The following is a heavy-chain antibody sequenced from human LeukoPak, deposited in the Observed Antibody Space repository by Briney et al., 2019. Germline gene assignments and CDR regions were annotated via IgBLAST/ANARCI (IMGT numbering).Heavy chain of an antibody. J-gene: IGHJ4*02. Sequence: PGGSLRLSCAASGFTFSSSAMSWVRQAPGKGLEWVSAISGSGGSTYYADSVKGRFTISRDNSKNTLYLQMNSLRAEDTAVYYCAKDPRKGYYYDSSGYPKGFDYWGQGTLVTVSS. CDR1: GFTFSSSA. V-gene: IGHV3-23*01. D-gene: IGHD3-22*01. CDR2: ISGSGGST. CDR3: AKDPRKGYYYDSSGYPKGFDY.